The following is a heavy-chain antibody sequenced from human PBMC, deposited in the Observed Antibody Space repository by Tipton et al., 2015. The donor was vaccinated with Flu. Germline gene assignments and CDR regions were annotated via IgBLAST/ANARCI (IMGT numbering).Heavy chain of an antibody. V-gene: IGHV3-53*01. Sequence: SLRLSCAASGFTVSSKYMGWVRQAPGKGLQWVSVIYSGGSTYYADSVKGRLTISRDNSKNTLYLQMNSLRAEDTAVYYCSGTQGTFDIWGQGTMVTVSS. CDR2: IYSGGST. CDR1: GFTVSSKY. D-gene: IGHD1-26*01. CDR3: SGTQGTFDI. J-gene: IGHJ3*02.